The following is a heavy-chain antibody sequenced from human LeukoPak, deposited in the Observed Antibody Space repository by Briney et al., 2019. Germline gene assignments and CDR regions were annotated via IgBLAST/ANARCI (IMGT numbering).Heavy chain of an antibody. V-gene: IGHV1-69*05. Sequence: SVKVSCKASGGTFSSYAISWVRQAPGQGLEWMGGIIPIFGTANYARKFQGRVTMTTDTSTSTVYMELRSLRSDDTAVYYCARDLKMGYSSGRYSWGTGSSNDYWGQGTLVTVSS. CDR1: GGTFSSYA. CDR3: ARDLKMGYSSGRYSWGTGSSNDY. J-gene: IGHJ4*02. CDR2: IIPIFGTA. D-gene: IGHD6-19*01.